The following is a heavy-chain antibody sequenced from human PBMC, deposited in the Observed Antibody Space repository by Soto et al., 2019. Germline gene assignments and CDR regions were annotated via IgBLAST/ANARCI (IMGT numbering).Heavy chain of an antibody. D-gene: IGHD2-15*01. CDR3: ARDNCSGGSCYGGWFDP. V-gene: IGHV1-18*01. CDR1: GYTFTSYG. J-gene: IGHJ5*02. Sequence: ASVKVSCKASGYTFTSYGISWVRQAPGQGLEWMGWISAYNGNTNYAQKLQGRVTMTTDTSTSTAYMELRSLRSDDTAVYFCARDNCSGGSCYGGWFDPWGQGTLVTVSS. CDR2: ISAYNGNT.